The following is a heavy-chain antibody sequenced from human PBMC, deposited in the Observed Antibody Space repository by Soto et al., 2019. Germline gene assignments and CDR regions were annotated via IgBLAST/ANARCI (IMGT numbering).Heavy chain of an antibody. J-gene: IGHJ4*02. CDR2: ISAYNGNT. CDR3: AASVSSSWTYYFDY. CDR1: GYTFTSYG. D-gene: IGHD6-13*01. Sequence: ASVKVSCKASGYTFTSYGISWVRQAPGQGLEWMGWISAYNGNTNYAQKLQGRVTMTTDTSTSTAYMELRSLRSDDTAVYYCAASVSSSWTYYFDYWGQGTLVTVSS. V-gene: IGHV1-18*01.